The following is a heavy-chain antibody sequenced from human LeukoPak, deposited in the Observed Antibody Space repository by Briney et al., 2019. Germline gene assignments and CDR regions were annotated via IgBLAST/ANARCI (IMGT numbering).Heavy chain of an antibody. CDR1: GYTFTGYS. CDR3: ARCSGGSCLKPLFDY. Sequence: ASVKVSCKASGYTFTGYSMHWVRQAPGQGLEWMGWINPNSGGTNYAQKFQGRVTMTRDTSISTAYMELSRLRCDDTAVYYCARCSGGSCLKPLFDYWGQGTLVTVSS. D-gene: IGHD2-15*01. CDR2: INPNSGGT. V-gene: IGHV1-2*02. J-gene: IGHJ4*02.